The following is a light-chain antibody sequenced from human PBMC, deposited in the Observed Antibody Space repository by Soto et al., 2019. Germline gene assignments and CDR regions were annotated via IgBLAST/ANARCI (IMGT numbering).Light chain of an antibody. J-gene: IGLJ1*01. Sequence: SALTQPASVSGSSGRSITISCTGTSSDVGRYNFVSWYQQHPGNAPKLLIYAVSDRPSGVSARFSGSKSGNTASLAISGLQAEDEAVYYCSSFSSSSTQVFGTGTKVTVL. CDR2: AVS. V-gene: IGLV2-14*03. CDR3: SSFSSSSTQV. CDR1: SSDVGRYNF.